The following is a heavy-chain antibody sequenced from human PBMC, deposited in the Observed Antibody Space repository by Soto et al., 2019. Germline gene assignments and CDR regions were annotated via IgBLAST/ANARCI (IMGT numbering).Heavy chain of an antibody. CDR3: TRDPGVTYYYFDY. D-gene: IGHD3-10*01. CDR1: GYTFSSYG. Sequence: TGGSLRLSCVASGYTFSSYGMHWVRQSPGKGLEWVALIWYDGSKKDYTDSVKGRFTISRDDSKNTLYLQMNSLRAEDTAVYFCTRDPGVTYYYFDYWGQGTLVTVSS. J-gene: IGHJ4*02. V-gene: IGHV3-33*01. CDR2: IWYDGSKK.